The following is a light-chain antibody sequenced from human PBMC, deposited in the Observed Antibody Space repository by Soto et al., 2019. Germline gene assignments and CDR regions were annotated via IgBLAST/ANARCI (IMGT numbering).Light chain of an antibody. J-gene: IGLJ3*02. Sequence: QSVLTQPPSVSGAPGQRVTISCTRSSSNIGAGYGVHWYQQLPGTAPKLLIYVNSNRPSGVPDRFSGSKSGTSASLAITGLRAEDEADYYCQSYDSSLSGWVFGGGTKVTVL. CDR1: SSNIGAGYG. CDR3: QSYDSSLSGWV. CDR2: VNS. V-gene: IGLV1-40*01.